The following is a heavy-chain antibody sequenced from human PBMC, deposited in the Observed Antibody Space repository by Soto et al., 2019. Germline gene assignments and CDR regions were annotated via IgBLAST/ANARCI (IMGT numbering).Heavy chain of an antibody. D-gene: IGHD3-3*01. Sequence: VGSLRLSCVASGFSFGSYNMNWVRQAPGKGLQWVAHITSGLTTHYADFVQGRFTISRDNAKNSLYLEIYDLRDEDTAVYYCARDSSHGVAVGGLDSWGQGTLVTVSS. CDR1: GFSFGSYN. CDR3: ARDSSHGVAVGGLDS. V-gene: IGHV3-48*02. CDR2: ITSGLTT. J-gene: IGHJ4*02.